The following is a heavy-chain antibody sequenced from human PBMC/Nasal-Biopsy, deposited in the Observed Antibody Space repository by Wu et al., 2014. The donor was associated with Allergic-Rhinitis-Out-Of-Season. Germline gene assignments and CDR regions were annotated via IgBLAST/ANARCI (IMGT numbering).Heavy chain of an antibody. Sequence: LRLSCAASGFTFSSYSMNWVRQAPGKGLEWVSSISSSSSYIYYADSVKGRFTISRDNPKNTLFLQMYSLRAEDTAVYYCAKETGSSKLFDYWGLGTLVSVSS. J-gene: IGHJ4*02. V-gene: IGHV3-21*04. CDR3: AKETGSSKLFDY. CDR1: GFTFSSYS. D-gene: IGHD1-26*01. CDR2: ISSSSSYI.